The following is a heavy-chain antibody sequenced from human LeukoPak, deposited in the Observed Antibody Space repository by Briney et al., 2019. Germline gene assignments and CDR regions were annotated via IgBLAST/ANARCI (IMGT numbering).Heavy chain of an antibody. J-gene: IGHJ4*02. Sequence: SGTLSLTCAVYGGSFSGYFWSWIRQPPGKGLEWIGEINHSGSTNYNPSLKSRVTMSVDTSKNQFSLKLSSVTAADTAVYYCARGVRYFDWLSLWNYWGQGTLVTVSS. CDR3: ARGVRYFDWLSLWNY. D-gene: IGHD3-9*01. V-gene: IGHV4-34*01. CDR2: INHSGST. CDR1: GGSFSGYF.